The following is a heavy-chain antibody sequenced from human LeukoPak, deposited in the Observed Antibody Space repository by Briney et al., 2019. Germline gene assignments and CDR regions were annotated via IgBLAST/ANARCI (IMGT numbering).Heavy chain of an antibody. Sequence: SETLSLTCTVSGGSISSTTYYWGWIRQPPGKGLQWIGNIYYSGSTYYNPSLKSRVTISVDKSKNQFSLKLSSVTAADTAVYYCAKRGSGWSFDYWGQGTLVTVSS. V-gene: IGHV4-39*07. CDR2: IYYSGST. J-gene: IGHJ4*02. CDR3: AKRGSGWSFDY. D-gene: IGHD6-19*01. CDR1: GGSISSTTYY.